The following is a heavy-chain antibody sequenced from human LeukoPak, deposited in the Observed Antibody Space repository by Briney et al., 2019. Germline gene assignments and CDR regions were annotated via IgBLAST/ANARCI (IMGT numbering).Heavy chain of an antibody. CDR2: ISSSGSTI. Sequence: GGSLRLSCAACGFTFSSYEMNWVRQAPGKGLEGVSYISSSGSTIYYADSVKGRFTISRDNAKNSLYLQMNTLRAEDTAVYYCARGYDSSGYYFDWGQGTLVTVSS. CDR1: GFTFSSYE. D-gene: IGHD3-22*01. V-gene: IGHV3-48*03. CDR3: ARGYDSSGYYFD. J-gene: IGHJ4*02.